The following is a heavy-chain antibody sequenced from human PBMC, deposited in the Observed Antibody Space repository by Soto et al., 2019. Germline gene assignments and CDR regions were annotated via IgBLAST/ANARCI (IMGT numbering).Heavy chain of an antibody. D-gene: IGHD2-2*01. Sequence: RDSCAAAGLTFSIYTMNWVHQAPGKGLEWLSYISGSSSTIYYADSVKGRFTISRDNAKNSLYLQMNSLRAEDTAVYYCAKPYQLPYYYGMDVWGQGTTVTVSS. J-gene: IGHJ6*02. CDR3: AKPYQLPYYYGMDV. CDR2: ISGSSSTI. CDR1: GLTFSIYT. V-gene: IGHV3-48*01.